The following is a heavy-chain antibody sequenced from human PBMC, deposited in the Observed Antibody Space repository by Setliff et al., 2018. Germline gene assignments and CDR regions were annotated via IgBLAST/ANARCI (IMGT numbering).Heavy chain of an antibody. CDR2: VSRGGHT. CDR3: ARGDFGSYFPLNAFDI. J-gene: IGHJ3*02. CDR1: GGSFTEYF. D-gene: IGHD3-10*01. V-gene: IGHV4-34*01. Sequence: SETLSLTCAVYGGSFTEYFWTWIRQSPGKGLEWIGQVSRGGHTQYNPSLKSRATISPDPSKNQFSLKLSSVTAADTAVYYCARGDFGSYFPLNAFDIWGQGTMVTVSS.